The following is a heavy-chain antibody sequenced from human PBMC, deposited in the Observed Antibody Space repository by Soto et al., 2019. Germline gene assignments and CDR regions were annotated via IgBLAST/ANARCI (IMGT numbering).Heavy chain of an antibody. CDR1: GFTFSSYS. CDR2: ISGSGGST. Sequence: SGGSLRLSCAASGFTFSSYSISWVRQAPGKGLEWVSAISGSGGSTYYADSVKGRFTISRDNSKNTLYLQMNSLRAEDTAVYYCAKDQGRQCEVGAWNWFDPWGQRTLVAVCS. D-gene: IGHD6-19*01. V-gene: IGHV3-23*01. CDR3: AKDQGRQCEVGAWNWFDP. J-gene: IGHJ5*02.